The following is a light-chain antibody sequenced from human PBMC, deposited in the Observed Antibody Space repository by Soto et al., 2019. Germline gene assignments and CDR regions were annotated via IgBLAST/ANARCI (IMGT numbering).Light chain of an antibody. CDR1: QSVSSY. CDR3: QHYNNWPPRT. J-gene: IGKJ2*01. CDR2: DAS. V-gene: IGKV3-11*01. Sequence: EIVLTQSPATLSLSPEERATLSCRASQSVSSYLAWYQQKPGQAPRLLIYDASNRATGIPARFSGSGSGTDFTLTISSLEPEDFAVYYCQHYNNWPPRTVGQGTKVDIK.